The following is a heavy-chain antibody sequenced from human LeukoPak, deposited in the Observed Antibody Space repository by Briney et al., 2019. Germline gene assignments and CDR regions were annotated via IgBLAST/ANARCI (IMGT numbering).Heavy chain of an antibody. Sequence: PSETLSLTCTVSGGSISSSSYYWGWIRQPPGQGLEWIGYIYYSGSTNYNPSLKSRVTISVDTSKNQFSLKLSSLTAADTAVYYCARGTYGSSWQLEHFDYWGQGTLVTVSS. CDR3: ARGTYGSSWQLEHFDY. CDR1: GGSISSSSYY. D-gene: IGHD6-13*01. V-gene: IGHV4-61*05. CDR2: IYYSGST. J-gene: IGHJ4*02.